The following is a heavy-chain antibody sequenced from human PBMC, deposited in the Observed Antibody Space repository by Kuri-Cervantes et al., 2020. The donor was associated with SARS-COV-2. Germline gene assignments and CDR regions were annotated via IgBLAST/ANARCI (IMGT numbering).Heavy chain of an antibody. V-gene: IGHV3-30*03. CDR2: ISYDGSNK. J-gene: IGHJ4*02. D-gene: IGHD1-26*01. CDR3: ASSLVGATFDY. CDR1: GFTFSSYG. Sequence: GGSLRLSCAASGFTFSSYGMHWVRQAPGKGLEWVAVISYDGSNKYYADSVKGRFTISIDNSKNTLYLQMNSLRAEDTAVYYCASSLVGATFDYWGQGTLVTVSS.